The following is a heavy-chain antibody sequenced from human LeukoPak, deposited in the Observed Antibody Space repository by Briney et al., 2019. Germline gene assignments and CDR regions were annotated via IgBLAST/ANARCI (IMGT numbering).Heavy chain of an antibody. Sequence: SETLSLTCAVSGYSITSDYYWGWIRQPPGKGLEWIGTIYHSGSTFYSPSLKSRLTISVDTSKNQFSLNLNSVTAADMAVYYCARERAGAVDYWGQGTLVTVSS. CDR1: GYSITSDYY. CDR2: IYHSGST. CDR3: ARERAGAVDY. V-gene: IGHV4-38-2*02. D-gene: IGHD1-26*01. J-gene: IGHJ4*02.